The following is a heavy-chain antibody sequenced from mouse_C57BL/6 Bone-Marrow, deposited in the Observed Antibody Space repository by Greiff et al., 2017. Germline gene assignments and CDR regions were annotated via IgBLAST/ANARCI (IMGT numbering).Heavy chain of an antibody. Sequence: EVQRVESGGDLVKPGGSLKLSCAASGFTFSSYGMSWVRQTPDKRLEWVATISSGGSYTYYPDSVKGRFTISRDNAKNTRYLQMSSLKSEDTAMYYCARWGYGRREFDYWGQGTTLTVSS. D-gene: IGHD1-1*01. V-gene: IGHV5-6*01. CDR3: ARWGYGRREFDY. J-gene: IGHJ2*01. CDR1: GFTFSSYG. CDR2: ISSGGSYT.